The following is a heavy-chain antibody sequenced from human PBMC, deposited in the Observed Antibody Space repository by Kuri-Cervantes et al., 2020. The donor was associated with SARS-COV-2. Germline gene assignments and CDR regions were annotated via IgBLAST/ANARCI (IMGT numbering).Heavy chain of an antibody. CDR3: ARNNRFDP. V-gene: IGHV3-15*07. J-gene: IGHJ5*02. Sequence: GESLKISCAASGFIFSNAWMNWVRQAPGKGLEWVGRIKSKTDGGTTDYAAPVKGRFTISRDDSKNTLYLQMNSLKTEDTAVYYCARNNRFDPWGQGTLVTVSS. CDR1: GFIFSNAW. CDR2: IKSKTDGGTT. D-gene: IGHD2/OR15-2a*01.